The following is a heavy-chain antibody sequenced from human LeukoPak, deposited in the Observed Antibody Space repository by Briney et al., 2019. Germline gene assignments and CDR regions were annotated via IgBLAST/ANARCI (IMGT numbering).Heavy chain of an antibody. CDR2: ISSSSSYI. CDR1: GFTFSSYS. Sequence: GGSLRLSCAASGFTFSSYSMTWVRQAPGKGLEWVSSISSSSSYIYYADSVKGRFTISRDNAKNSLYLQMNSLRAEDTAVYYCARVGVYYYDSSGYYGSDAFDIWGQGTMVTVSS. D-gene: IGHD3-22*01. V-gene: IGHV3-21*01. CDR3: ARVGVYYYDSSGYYGSDAFDI. J-gene: IGHJ3*02.